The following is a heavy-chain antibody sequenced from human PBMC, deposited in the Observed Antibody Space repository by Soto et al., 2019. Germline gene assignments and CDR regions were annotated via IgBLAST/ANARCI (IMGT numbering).Heavy chain of an antibody. D-gene: IGHD2-2*01. Sequence: GESQTISSKGSGYSFADYWSVLVRQMTGKGMEWMGNIYPYDSDTRYSPSFQGQVTISADTSITTAYLQWSGLRASDTAMYFCARHLVGSTRGNFDYWGQGALVTVSS. J-gene: IGHJ4*01. CDR3: ARHLVGSTRGNFDY. CDR1: GYSFADYW. V-gene: IGHV5-51*01. CDR2: IYPYDSDT.